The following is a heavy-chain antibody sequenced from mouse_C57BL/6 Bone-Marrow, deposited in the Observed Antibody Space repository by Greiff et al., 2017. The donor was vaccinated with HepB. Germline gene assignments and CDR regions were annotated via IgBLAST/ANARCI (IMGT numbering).Heavy chain of an antibody. CDR1: GFTFSDYY. J-gene: IGHJ3*01. CDR3: ARHKDDYAWFAY. D-gene: IGHD2-4*01. CDR2: ISNGGGST. Sequence: EVKLMESGGGLVQPGGSLKLSCAASGFTFSDYYMYWVRQTPEKRLEWVAYISNGGGSTYYPDTVKGRFTISRDNAKNTLYLQMSRLKSEDTAMYYCARHKDDYAWFAYWGQGTLVTVSA. V-gene: IGHV5-12*01.